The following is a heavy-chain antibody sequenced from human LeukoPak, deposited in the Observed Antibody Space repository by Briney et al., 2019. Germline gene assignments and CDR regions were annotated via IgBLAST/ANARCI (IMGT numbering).Heavy chain of an antibody. CDR3: ARHIAVATLDY. J-gene: IGHJ4*02. CDR1: GGSISSGGYY. Sequence: PSQTLSLTCTVSGGSISSGGYYWSWIRQHPGKGLEWIGYIYYSGSTNYNLSLKSRVTISVDTSKNQFSLKLSSVTAADTAVYYCARHIAVATLDYWGQGTLVTVSS. CDR2: IYYSGST. V-gene: IGHV4-31*03. D-gene: IGHD6-19*01.